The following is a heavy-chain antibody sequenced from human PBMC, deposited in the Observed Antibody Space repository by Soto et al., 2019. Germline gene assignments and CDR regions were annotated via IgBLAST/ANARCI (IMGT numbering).Heavy chain of an antibody. J-gene: IGHJ6*02. CDR2: IYSAGNT. D-gene: IGHD1-26*01. V-gene: IGHV3-66*01. Sequence: WGFLRLSCAASGFTVSSNYMSWVRQAPGKGLEWISIIYSAGNTYYADSVKGRFTISRDNSKNTLYLQMNSLGAEDTAVYYCARDFVVGGPTINYYYGMDVWGQGTTVTVSS. CDR3: ARDFVVGGPTINYYYGMDV. CDR1: GFTVSSNY.